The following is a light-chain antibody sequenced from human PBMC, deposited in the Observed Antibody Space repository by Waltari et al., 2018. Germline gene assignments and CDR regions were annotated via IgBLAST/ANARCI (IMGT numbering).Light chain of an antibody. CDR2: NTF. J-gene: IGLJ3*02. CDR3: VLYLGSDTWV. CDR1: SGSVSTTYY. Sequence: QTVVTQEPSSSVSPGGTVPLTCGLTSGSVSTTYYPSWYQQTPGQAPRALIYNTFSRSSGVPDRFSGSILGNKAALTIAGAQADDEADYYCVLYLGSDTWVFGGGTKLTVL. V-gene: IGLV8-61*01.